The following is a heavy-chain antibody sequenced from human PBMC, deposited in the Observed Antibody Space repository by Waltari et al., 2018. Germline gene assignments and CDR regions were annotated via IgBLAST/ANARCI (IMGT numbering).Heavy chain of an antibody. CDR2: ISGSVGST. D-gene: IGHD3-10*01. CDR1: GFTFSSYA. V-gene: IGHV3-23*01. Sequence: EVQLLESGGGLVQPGGSLRLSCAASGFTFSSYAMRWVRRAPGTGLEWVSAISGSVGSTYYADSVKGRFTISRDNSKNTLYLQMNSLRAEDTAVYYCAKDLRVTGGGMDVWGQGTTVTVSS. J-gene: IGHJ6*02. CDR3: AKDLRVTGGGMDV.